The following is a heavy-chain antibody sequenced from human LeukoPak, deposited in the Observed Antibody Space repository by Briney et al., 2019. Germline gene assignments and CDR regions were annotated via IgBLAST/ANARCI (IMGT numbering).Heavy chain of an antibody. CDR3: GRGTAAGRCFDY. D-gene: IGHD6-25*01. Sequence: PGGSLRLSCAASGFTFSSYAMRWVRQAPGKGLEWVSAICCSGGSTYYADSVKGRFTISRDNAENSLYLQMNSLRAEDTAVYYCGRGTAAGRCFDYWGQGTLVTVSA. J-gene: IGHJ4*02. V-gene: IGHV3-23*01. CDR1: GFTFSSYA. CDR2: ICCSGGST.